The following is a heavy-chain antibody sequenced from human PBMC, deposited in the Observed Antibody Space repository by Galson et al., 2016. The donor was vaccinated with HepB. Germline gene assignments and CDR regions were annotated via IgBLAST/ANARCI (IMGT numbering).Heavy chain of an antibody. D-gene: IGHD1/OR15-1a*01. V-gene: IGHV4-59*08. Sequence: SETLSLTCTVSGTSISSYYWSWIRQPPGKGLEWIGYIFYSGSTNYNPSLGSRPTMPVDTSKNQVSLKLSSVTAADTAVYYCPRLPRRRTRTTRPGRFDSWGQGTLVTVSS. J-gene: IGHJ5*01. CDR1: GTSISSYY. CDR3: PRLPRRRTRTTRPGRFDS. CDR2: IFYSGST.